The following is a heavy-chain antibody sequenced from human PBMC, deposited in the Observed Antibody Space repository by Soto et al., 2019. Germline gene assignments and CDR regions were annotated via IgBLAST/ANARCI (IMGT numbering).Heavy chain of an antibody. CDR3: ARDTPRGLQPYYFDY. CDR1: GGTFSSYA. V-gene: IGHV1-69*01. CDR2: IIPIFGTA. D-gene: IGHD1-26*01. Sequence: QVQLVQSGAEVKKPGSSVKVSCKASGGTFSSYAISWVRQAPGQGLEWMGGIIPIFGTANYAQKFQGRVTITADETTSTAYMELSSLRSEDTAVYYCARDTPRGLQPYYFDYWGQGTLVTVSS. J-gene: IGHJ4*02.